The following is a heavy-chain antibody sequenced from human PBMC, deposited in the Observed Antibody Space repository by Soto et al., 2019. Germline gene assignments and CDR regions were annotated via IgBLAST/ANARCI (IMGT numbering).Heavy chain of an antibody. J-gene: IGHJ4*02. CDR1: GFTFSVYF. CDR3: RLAPGGGWRGQLDY. D-gene: IGHD3-16*01. Sequence: PGGSLRLSCAASGFTFSVYFMDWVRQAPGKGLEWVGRTRNKANSYTTEYAASVKGRFTISRDDSKNSLYLQMSSLKTEDTAVYYCRLAPGGGWRGQLDYWGQGTLVTVSS. V-gene: IGHV3-72*01. CDR2: TRNKANSYTT.